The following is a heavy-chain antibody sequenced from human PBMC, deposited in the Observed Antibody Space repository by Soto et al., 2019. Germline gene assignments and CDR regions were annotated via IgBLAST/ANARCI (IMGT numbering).Heavy chain of an antibody. CDR1: GYTFTGYY. J-gene: IGHJ4*02. CDR3: ARDRIGGKGGLDY. V-gene: IGHV1-2*04. CDR2: INPNSGGT. D-gene: IGHD2-15*01. Sequence: ASVKVSCKASGYTFTGYYMHWVRQAPGQGLEWMGWINPNSGGTNYAQKFQGWVTMTRDTSISTAYMELSRLRSDDTAVYYCARDRIGGKGGLDYWGQGTLVTVSS.